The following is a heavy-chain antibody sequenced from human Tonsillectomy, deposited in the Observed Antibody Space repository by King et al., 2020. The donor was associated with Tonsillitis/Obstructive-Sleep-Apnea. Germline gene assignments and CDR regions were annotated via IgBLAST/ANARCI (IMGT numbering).Heavy chain of an antibody. J-gene: IGHJ4*02. CDR1: GGSISSYY. Sequence: VQLQESGPGLVKPSETLSLTCTVSGGSISSYYWSWIRQPPGKGLEWIGYIYYSGSTNYNPSLKSRVTISVDTSKNQFSLKLSSVTAADTAVYYCARRSGSYYGNCDYWGQGTLVTVSS. D-gene: IGHD1-26*01. CDR3: ARRSGSYYGNCDY. V-gene: IGHV4-59*08. CDR2: IYYSGST.